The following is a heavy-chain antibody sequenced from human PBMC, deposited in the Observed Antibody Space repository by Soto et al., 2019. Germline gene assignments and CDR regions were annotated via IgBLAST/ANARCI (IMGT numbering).Heavy chain of an antibody. CDR1: GGSISSGGYY. CDR3: ARASFGGVIVDAFDI. V-gene: IGHV4-31*03. Sequence: SETLSITCTVCGGSISSGGYYWSWIRQHPGKGLEWIGYIYYSGSTYYNPSLKSRVTISVDTSKNQFSLKLSSVTAADTAVYYCARASFGGVIVDAFDIWGQGTMVTVSS. J-gene: IGHJ3*02. D-gene: IGHD3-16*02. CDR2: IYYSGST.